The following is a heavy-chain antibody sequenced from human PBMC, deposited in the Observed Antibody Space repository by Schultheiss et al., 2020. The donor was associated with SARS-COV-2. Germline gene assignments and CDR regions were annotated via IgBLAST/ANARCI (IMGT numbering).Heavy chain of an antibody. J-gene: IGHJ6*02. CDR3: ARDRDSSAWYWSGLDV. V-gene: IGHV4-61*08. CDR1: GGSISSGDYY. CDR2: IYYSGST. D-gene: IGHD6-19*01. Sequence: SETLSLTCTVSGGSISSGDYYWSWIRQPPGKGLEWIGYIYYSGSTNYNPSLKSRVTISVDTSKNQFFLKLRSVTAADTAVYYCARDRDSSAWYWSGLDVWGQGTTVTVSS.